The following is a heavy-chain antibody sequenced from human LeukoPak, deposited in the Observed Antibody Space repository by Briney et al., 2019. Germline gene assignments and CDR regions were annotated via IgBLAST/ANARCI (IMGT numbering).Heavy chain of an antibody. CDR2: INPSGGST. J-gene: IGHJ5*02. V-gene: IGHV1-46*01. CDR3: ARVSSSYWFDP. CDR1: GCTFTSYY. Sequence: ASVKVSCKASGCTFTSYYMHWVRQAPGQGLEWMGIINPSGGSTSYAQKFQGRVTMTRDTSTSTVYMELSSLRSEDTAVYYCARVSSSYWFDPWGQGTLVTVSS. D-gene: IGHD6-6*01.